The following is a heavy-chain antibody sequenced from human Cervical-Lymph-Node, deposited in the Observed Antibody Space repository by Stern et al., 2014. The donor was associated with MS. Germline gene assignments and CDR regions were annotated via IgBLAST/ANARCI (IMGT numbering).Heavy chain of an antibody. CDR1: GGSISSGDYY. CDR3: ARRREGSDAFDI. V-gene: IGHV4-30-4*01. Sequence: LQLQESGPGLVKPSQTLSLTCTVSGGSISSGDYYWSWIRQPPGKGLEWIGYIYYSGSTYYNPSLKSRVTISVDTSKNQFSLKLSSVTAADTAVYYCARRREGSDAFDIWGQGTMVTVSS. J-gene: IGHJ3*02. CDR2: IYYSGST.